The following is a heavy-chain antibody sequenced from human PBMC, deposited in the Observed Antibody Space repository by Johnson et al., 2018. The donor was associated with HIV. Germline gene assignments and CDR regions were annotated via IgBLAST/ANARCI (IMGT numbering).Heavy chain of an antibody. CDR3: AKDQASVGTGEYAFDI. CDR1: GFTFDDYG. CDR2: INWNGGST. V-gene: IGHV3-20*04. D-gene: IGHD7-27*01. Sequence: MQLVESGGGVVRPGGSLRLSCAASGFTFDDYGMSWVRQAPGKGLEWVSGINWNGGSTGYADSLNGRFTLSRDNAKNSLDLQMNSLRAEDTAVYYCAKDQASVGTGEYAFDIWGQGTVVTVSS. J-gene: IGHJ3*02.